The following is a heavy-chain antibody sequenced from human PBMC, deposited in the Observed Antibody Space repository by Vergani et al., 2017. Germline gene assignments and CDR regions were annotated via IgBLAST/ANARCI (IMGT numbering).Heavy chain of an antibody. CDR2: INPSGGST. J-gene: IGHJ1*01. Sequence: QVQLVQSGAEVKKPGASVKVSCKASGYTFTSYYMHWVRQAPGQGLEWMGIINPSGGSTSYAQKFQGRVTMTRDTSTSTVYMELSSLRSEDTAVYYCARAERGGYCSSTSCYRGYFQHWGQGTLVTVSS. V-gene: IGHV1-46*03. D-gene: IGHD2-2*01. CDR1: GYTFTSYY. CDR3: ARAERGGYCSSTSCYRGYFQH.